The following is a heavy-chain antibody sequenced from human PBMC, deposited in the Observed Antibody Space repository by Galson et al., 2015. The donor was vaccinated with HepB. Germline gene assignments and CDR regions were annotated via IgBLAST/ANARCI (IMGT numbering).Heavy chain of an antibody. CDR3: ARDLGGFSSRPY. J-gene: IGHJ4*02. Sequence: SCKASGYTFTGYYMHWVRQAPGQGLEWMGWINPNSGGTNYAQKFQGRVTMTRDTSISTAYMELSRLRSDDTAVYYCARDLGGFSSRPYWGQGTLVTVSS. D-gene: IGHD6-6*01. CDR1: GYTFTGYY. CDR2: INPNSGGT. V-gene: IGHV1-2*02.